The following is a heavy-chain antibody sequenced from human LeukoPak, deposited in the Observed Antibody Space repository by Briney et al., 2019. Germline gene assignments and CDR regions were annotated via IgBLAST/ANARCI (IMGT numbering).Heavy chain of an antibody. CDR3: ARDGYSYGYTFDY. Sequence: SETLSLTCAVYGGYFSGYYWSWIRQPPGKGLEWIGEINHSGSTNYNPSLKSRVTISVDASKNQFSLKLSSVTAADTAVYYCARDGYSYGYTFDYWGQGTLVTVSS. CDR2: INHSGST. J-gene: IGHJ4*02. V-gene: IGHV4-34*01. D-gene: IGHD5-18*01. CDR1: GGYFSGYY.